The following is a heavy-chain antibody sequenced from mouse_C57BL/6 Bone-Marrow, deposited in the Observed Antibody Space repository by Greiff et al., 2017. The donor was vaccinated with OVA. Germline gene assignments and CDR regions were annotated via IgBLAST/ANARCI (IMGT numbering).Heavy chain of an antibody. CDR1: GFTFSDFY. CDR2: SRNKANDYTT. V-gene: IGHV7-1*01. J-gene: IGHJ4*01. CDR3: ARDAKLYAMDY. Sequence: EVQLVESGGGLVQSGRSLRLSCATSGFTFSDFYMEWVRQAPGKGLEWIAASRNKANDYTTEYSASVKGRFIVSRDTSQSILYLQMNALRAEDTAIYYCARDAKLYAMDYWGQGTSVTVSS.